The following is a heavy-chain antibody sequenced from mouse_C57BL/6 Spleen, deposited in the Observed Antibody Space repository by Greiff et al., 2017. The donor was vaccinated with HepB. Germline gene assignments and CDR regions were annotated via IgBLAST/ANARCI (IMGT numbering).Heavy chain of an antibody. V-gene: IGHV1-50*01. CDR3: ARWNYYGSSYGYFDY. CDR2: IDPSDSYT. J-gene: IGHJ2*01. D-gene: IGHD1-1*01. CDR1: GYTFTSYW. Sequence: QVQLQQSGAELVKPGASVKLSCKASGYTFTSYWMQWVKQRPGQGLEWIGEIDPSDSYTNYNQKFKGKATLTVDTSSSTAYMQLSSLTSEDSAVYYCARWNYYGSSYGYFDYWGQGTTLTVSS.